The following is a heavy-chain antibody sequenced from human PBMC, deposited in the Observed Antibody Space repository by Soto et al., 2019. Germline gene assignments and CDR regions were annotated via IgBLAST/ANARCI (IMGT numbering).Heavy chain of an antibody. CDR2: VNPSGGHT. Sequence: QVQLMQSGAEVKKSGASEKVSCNAAGDAFTEYYIHWVRQAPGQGLEWIGTVNPSGGHTTYAQHFLGRVTMTRDTSTSTLYMELTSLTSDDTAIYYCARGGHVVVVTAALDYWGQGTLVTVSS. V-gene: IGHV1-46*01. J-gene: IGHJ4*02. D-gene: IGHD2-21*02. CDR1: GDAFTEYY. CDR3: ARGGHVVVVTAALDY.